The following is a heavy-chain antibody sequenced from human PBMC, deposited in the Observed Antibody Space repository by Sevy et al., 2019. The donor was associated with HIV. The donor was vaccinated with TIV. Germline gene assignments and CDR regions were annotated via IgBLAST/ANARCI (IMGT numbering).Heavy chain of an antibody. Sequence: GGSLRLSCAASGFTFSSYAMSWFRQAPGKGLEWVSSISGSGGSTYYADSVKGRFTISRDNSKNTLYLQMNSLRAEDTAVYYCAKAPRLTIAVAGSWDYWGQGTLVTVSS. CDR1: GFTFSSYA. CDR2: ISGSGGST. J-gene: IGHJ4*02. D-gene: IGHD6-19*01. CDR3: AKAPRLTIAVAGSWDY. V-gene: IGHV3-23*01.